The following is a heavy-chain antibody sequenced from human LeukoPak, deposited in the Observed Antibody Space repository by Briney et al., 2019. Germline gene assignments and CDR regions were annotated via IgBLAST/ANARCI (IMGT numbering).Heavy chain of an antibody. Sequence: PGGSLRLSCAASGFTFSKYVMSWVRQAPGKGLEWVSYIDGSGGSTNYADSVKGRFTISSDNSKNTLYLQMNSLRAEDSAIYYCATYRQVLLPFESWGQGTLVTVSS. CDR1: GFTFSKYV. D-gene: IGHD5-18*01. V-gene: IGHV3-23*01. J-gene: IGHJ4*02. CDR2: IDGSGGST. CDR3: ATYRQVLLPFES.